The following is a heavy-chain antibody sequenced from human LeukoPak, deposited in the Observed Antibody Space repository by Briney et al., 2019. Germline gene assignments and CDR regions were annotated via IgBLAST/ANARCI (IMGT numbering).Heavy chain of an antibody. CDR1: GGTFSSYA. J-gene: IGHJ3*02. CDR3: ARGFTHRMYYSQGGDAFDI. CDR2: IIPIFGTA. V-gene: IGHV1-69*05. Sequence: ASVKVSCKASGGTFSSYAISWVRQAPGQGLEWMGGIIPIFGTANYAQKFQGRVTMTTDTSTSTAYMELRSPRSDDTAVYYCARGFTHRMYYSQGGDAFDIWGQGTMVTVSS. D-gene: IGHD3-10*01.